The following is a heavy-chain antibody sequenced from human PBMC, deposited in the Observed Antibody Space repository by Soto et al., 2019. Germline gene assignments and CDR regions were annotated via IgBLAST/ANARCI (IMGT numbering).Heavy chain of an antibody. D-gene: IGHD2-2*01. V-gene: IGHV1-2*04. CDR1: GYTFTGYY. CDR3: ARAGDIAVVKDAITYYYYGLDV. CDR2: INPNSGGT. J-gene: IGHJ6*02. Sequence: ASVKVSCKASGYTFTGYYMHWVRQAPGQGLEWMGWINPNSGGTNYAQKFQGWVTMTRDTSISTAYMELSRLRSDDTAVYYCARAGDIAVVKDAITYYYYGLDVWGQGTTVTVSS.